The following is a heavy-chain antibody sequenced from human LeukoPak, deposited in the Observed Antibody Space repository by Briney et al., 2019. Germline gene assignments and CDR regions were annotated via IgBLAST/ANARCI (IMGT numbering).Heavy chain of an antibody. CDR3: ARDDYGGTHY. CDR1: GFTFSSHW. V-gene: IGHV3-7*01. Sequence: GGSLRLSCAASGFTFSSHWMSWVRQAPGKGLGWVANIKPDGSERYYVDSVKGRFTISRDNAKNSLYLQINSLGTEDTAVYYCARDDYGGTHYWGQGTLITVSS. CDR2: IKPDGSER. J-gene: IGHJ4*02. D-gene: IGHD4/OR15-4a*01.